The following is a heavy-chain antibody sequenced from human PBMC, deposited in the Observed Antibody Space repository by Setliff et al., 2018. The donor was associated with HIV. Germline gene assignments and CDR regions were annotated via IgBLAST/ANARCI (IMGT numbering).Heavy chain of an antibody. CDR1: GYTFSAHY. CDR3: VKGAGGYYDY. V-gene: IGHV1-2*02. J-gene: IGHJ4*02. D-gene: IGHD2-15*01. Sequence: ASVKVSCKASGYTFSAHYIHWVRQAPGQGLEWMGWIDPNSGDTNYAQKFQGRVTMARDTSISTAYMELNRLTSDDTALYYCVKGAGGYYDYWSQGALVTVSS. CDR2: IDPNSGDT.